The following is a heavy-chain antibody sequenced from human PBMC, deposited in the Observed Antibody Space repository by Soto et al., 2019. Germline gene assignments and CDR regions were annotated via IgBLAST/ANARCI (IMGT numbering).Heavy chain of an antibody. J-gene: IGHJ4*02. Sequence: QITLRESGPTLVKPRQTLTLTCTFSGVSLSVSGMGVGWFRQPPGRALEWLALVYWDDDKRYSPSLRPRLTINKDTSKSQVVLTMTNVSPEDTATYSCAHLIEGAYLDYWGRGTPVTVSS. V-gene: IGHV2-5*02. CDR3: AHLIEGAYLDY. CDR2: VYWDDDK. CDR1: GVSLSVSGMG.